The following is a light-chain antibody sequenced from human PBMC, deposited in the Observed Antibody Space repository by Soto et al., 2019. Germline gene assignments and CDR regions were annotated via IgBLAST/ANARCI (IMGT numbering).Light chain of an antibody. J-gene: IGKJ4*01. CDR3: QQRSNWPLT. CDR2: DAS. V-gene: IGKV3-11*01. CDR1: QSVSSY. Sequence: EIVLTQSPATLSLSPGERATLSCRASQSVSSYLAWYQQKPGQDPRLLIYDASNRATGIPARFSGSGSGTDFTLTISSLEPEDFAVYYCQQRSNWPLTFGGGTQVEIK.